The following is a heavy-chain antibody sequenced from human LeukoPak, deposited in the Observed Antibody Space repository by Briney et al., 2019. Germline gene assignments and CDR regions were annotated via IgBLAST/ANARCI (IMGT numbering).Heavy chain of an antibody. Sequence: PSETLSLTCTVSGGSISSSSYYWGWIRQPPGKGLEWIGSIYYSGSTYYNPSLKSRVTISVDTSKNQFSLKLSSVTAADTAVYYCARDAYDILTGYYILIDYWGQGTLVTVSS. CDR3: ARDAYDILTGYYILIDY. CDR1: GGSISSSSYY. V-gene: IGHV4-39*07. D-gene: IGHD3-9*01. CDR2: IYYSGST. J-gene: IGHJ4*02.